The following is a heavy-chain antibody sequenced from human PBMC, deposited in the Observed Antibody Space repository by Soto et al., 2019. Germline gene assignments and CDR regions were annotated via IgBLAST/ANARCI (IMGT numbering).Heavy chain of an antibody. Sequence: GGSLRLSCAASGFTFSSYAMSWVRQAPGKGLEWVSAISGSGGRTYYADSVKGRFTISRDNSKNTLYLQMNSLRAEDTAVYYCANDILTGYYNYYYYYMDVWGKGTTVTVSS. CDR2: ISGSGGRT. V-gene: IGHV3-23*01. CDR3: ANDILTGYYNYYYYYMDV. CDR1: GFTFSSYA. D-gene: IGHD3-9*01. J-gene: IGHJ6*03.